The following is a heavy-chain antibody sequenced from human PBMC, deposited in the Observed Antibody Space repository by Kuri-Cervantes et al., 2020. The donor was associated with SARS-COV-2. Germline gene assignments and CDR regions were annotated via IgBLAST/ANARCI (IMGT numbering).Heavy chain of an antibody. V-gene: IGHV4-39*01. D-gene: IGHD3-10*01. CDR1: GGSISRRDYY. CDR3: AKHYGSGLSYYYYGMDV. CDR2: INHSGST. Sequence: ESLKISCKVSGGSISRRDYYWAWIRQPPGKGLEWIGEINHSGSTNYNPSLKSRATISVDTSKNQFSLKLSSVTAADTAVYYCAKHYGSGLSYYYYGMDVWGQGTTVTVSS. J-gene: IGHJ6*02.